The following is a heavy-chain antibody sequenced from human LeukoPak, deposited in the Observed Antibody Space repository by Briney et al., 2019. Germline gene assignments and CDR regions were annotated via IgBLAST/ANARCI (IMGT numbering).Heavy chain of an antibody. D-gene: IGHD5-18*01. Sequence: SETLSLTCAVYGGSFSGYYWSWIRQPPGKGLEWIGEINHSRSTNYNPSLKSRVTISVDTSKNQFSLKLSSVTAADTAVYYCARPRDTAMVRDAFDIWGQGTMVTVSS. V-gene: IGHV4-34*01. J-gene: IGHJ3*02. CDR3: ARPRDTAMVRDAFDI. CDR2: INHSRST. CDR1: GGSFSGYY.